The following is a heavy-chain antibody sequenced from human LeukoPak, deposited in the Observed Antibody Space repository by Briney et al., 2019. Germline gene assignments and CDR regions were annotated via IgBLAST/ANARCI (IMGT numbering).Heavy chain of an antibody. CDR3: ARHEVVAPRVEAFDY. CDR1: GGSISSYY. V-gene: IGHV4-59*08. CDR2: IYYSGST. J-gene: IGHJ4*02. Sequence: SETLSLTCTVSGGSISSYYWSWIRQPPGKGLEWIGYIYYSGSTNYNPSLKSRVTISVDTSKNQFSLKLSSVTAADTAVYYCARHEVVAPRVEAFDYWGQGTLVTVSS. D-gene: IGHD3-22*01.